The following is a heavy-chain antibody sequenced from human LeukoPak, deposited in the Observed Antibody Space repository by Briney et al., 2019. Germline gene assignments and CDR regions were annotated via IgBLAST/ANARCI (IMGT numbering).Heavy chain of an antibody. D-gene: IGHD2-15*01. V-gene: IGHV4-59*01. CDR1: GDSITSYY. CDR3: ARVVVAEGCNWFDS. J-gene: IGHJ5*01. Sequence: SETLSLTCTVSGDSITSYYWSWIRQPPGKGLEWIGYIYYTGSTNYNPSLKSRVTISVDTSKNQFSLKLSSVSAADTAVYYCARVVVAEGCNWFDSWGHGSPVTVSS. CDR2: IYYTGST.